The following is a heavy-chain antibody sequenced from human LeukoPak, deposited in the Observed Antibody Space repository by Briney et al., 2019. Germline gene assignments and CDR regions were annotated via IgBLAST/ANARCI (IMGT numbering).Heavy chain of an antibody. CDR1: GFTFSSYA. Sequence: GGSLRLSCAASGFTFSSYAMHWVRQAPGKGLEGVAVISYDGSNKYYADSVKGRFTISRDNPKNTLYLQMNSLRAEDTAVYYCATSYGSGSYYTAYFDYWGQGTLVTVSS. D-gene: IGHD3-10*01. CDR2: ISYDGSNK. V-gene: IGHV3-30*04. CDR3: ATSYGSGSYYTAYFDY. J-gene: IGHJ4*02.